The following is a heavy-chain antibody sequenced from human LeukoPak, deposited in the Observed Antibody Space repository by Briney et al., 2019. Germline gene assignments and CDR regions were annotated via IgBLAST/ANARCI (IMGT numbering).Heavy chain of an antibody. V-gene: IGHV3-11*03. D-gene: IGHD4-17*01. Sequence: GGPLRLSCAPSGFTFSDYYMSWIRQAPGKGLEWVSYISSSSSYTNYADSVKGRFTISRDNAKNSLYLQMNSLRAEDTAVYYCARFIATTVTFGYWGQGTLVTVSS. CDR3: ARFIATTVTFGY. J-gene: IGHJ4*02. CDR2: ISSSSSYT. CDR1: GFTFSDYY.